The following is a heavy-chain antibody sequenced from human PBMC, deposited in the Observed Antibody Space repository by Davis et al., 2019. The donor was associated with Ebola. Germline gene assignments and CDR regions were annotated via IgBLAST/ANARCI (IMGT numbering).Heavy chain of an antibody. Sequence: GESLKISCVASGFTLNNAWMSWVRQAPGKGLEWVAVISYDGSIKYYADSVKGRFTISRDNSKNTLYLQMNSLRAEDTAVYYCARGGPYQVVSPTDYWGQGTLVTVSS. CDR1: GFTLNNAW. J-gene: IGHJ4*02. V-gene: IGHV3-30-3*01. D-gene: IGHD2-2*01. CDR2: ISYDGSIK. CDR3: ARGGPYQVVSPTDY.